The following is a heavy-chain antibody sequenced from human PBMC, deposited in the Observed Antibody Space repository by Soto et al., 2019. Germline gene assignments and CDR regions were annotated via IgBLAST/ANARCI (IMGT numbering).Heavy chain of an antibody. J-gene: IGHJ5*02. CDR2: INAGNGNT. Sequence: ASVKVSCKASGYTFTSYAMHWVRQAPGQRLEWMGWINAGNGNTKYSQKFQGRVTITRDTSASTAYMELSSLRSEDTAVYYCASSEGTYYGSGSYPWFDPWGQGXLVTVYS. D-gene: IGHD3-10*01. CDR1: GYTFTSYA. V-gene: IGHV1-3*01. CDR3: ASSEGTYYGSGSYPWFDP.